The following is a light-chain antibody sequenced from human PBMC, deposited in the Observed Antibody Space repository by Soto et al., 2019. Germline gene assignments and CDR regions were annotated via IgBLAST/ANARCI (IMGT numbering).Light chain of an antibody. V-gene: IGKV3-15*01. Sequence: EIVMTQSPATLSVSPGERVTLSCRASQSVSNNLAWYQQKPGQAPRLLIYGASTRATGIPVRFSGSGSGTEFTLTISGLQSEDFAVYYCQQYNNWPPYTFGQGTELEIK. CDR1: QSVSNN. CDR2: GAS. CDR3: QQYNNWPPYT. J-gene: IGKJ2*01.